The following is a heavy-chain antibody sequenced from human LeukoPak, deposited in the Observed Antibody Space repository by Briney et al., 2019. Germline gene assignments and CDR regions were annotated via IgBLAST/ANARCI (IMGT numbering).Heavy chain of an antibody. D-gene: IGHD3-22*01. Sequence: GGSLRLSCAASGFTFSSYAMSWVRQAPGKGLEWVSTISGSGGSTYHADSVKGRFTISGDNSKNTLYLQMNSLRAEDTALYYCAKVAMIVVVITTSLDYWGQGTLVTVSS. V-gene: IGHV3-23*01. J-gene: IGHJ4*02. CDR2: ISGSGGST. CDR3: AKVAMIVVVITTSLDY. CDR1: GFTFSSYA.